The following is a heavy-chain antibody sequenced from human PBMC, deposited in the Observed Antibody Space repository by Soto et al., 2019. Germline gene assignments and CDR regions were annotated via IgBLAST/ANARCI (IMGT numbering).Heavy chain of an antibody. D-gene: IGHD6-6*01. Sequence: EVKLVESGGDLVQPGGSLRLSCAASGFTFSTYSMNWVRQAPGKGLEWVSYISSRSYTIYYVDSVKGRFTISRDNAKNSLSLQMNSLRDEDTAVYYCARGGSSSDNGMDVWGQGTTVTVSS. CDR3: ARGGSSSDNGMDV. V-gene: IGHV3-48*02. CDR1: GFTFSTYS. CDR2: ISSRSYTI. J-gene: IGHJ6*02.